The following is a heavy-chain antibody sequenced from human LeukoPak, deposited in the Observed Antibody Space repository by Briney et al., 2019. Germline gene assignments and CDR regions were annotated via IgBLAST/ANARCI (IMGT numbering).Heavy chain of an antibody. J-gene: IGHJ6*02. CDR2: ISWNSGSI. CDR3: AKASGSYGDYYYGMDV. V-gene: IGHV3-9*01. CDR1: GFTFDDYA. D-gene: IGHD1-26*01. Sequence: GGSLRLSCAASGFTFDDYAMHWVRQAPGKGLEWVSGISWNSGSIGYADSVKARFTISRDNAKNSLYLQMNSLRAEDTALYYCAKASGSYGDYYYGMDVWGQGTTVTVSS.